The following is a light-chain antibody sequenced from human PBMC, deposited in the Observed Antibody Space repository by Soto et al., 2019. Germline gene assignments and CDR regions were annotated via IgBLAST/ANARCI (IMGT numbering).Light chain of an antibody. V-gene: IGKV3-20*01. Sequence: EIVLTQSPGTLSLSPGERATLSCGASQSVSSSYLAWYQQKPGQAPRLLIYGASSRATGIPDRFSGSGSGTDFTLTISRLAPEYFAVYYCQQFGRSPPSWTFGQGTKVEIK. CDR1: QSVSSSY. CDR3: QQFGRSPPSWT. CDR2: GAS. J-gene: IGKJ1*01.